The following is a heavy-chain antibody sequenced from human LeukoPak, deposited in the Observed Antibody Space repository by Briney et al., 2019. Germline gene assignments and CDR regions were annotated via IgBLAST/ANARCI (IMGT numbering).Heavy chain of an antibody. Sequence: PSETLSLTCAVYGGSFSGYYWSWIRQPPGKGLEWIGEINHSGSTNYNPSLKSRVTISVDTSKNQFSLKLSSVTAADTAVYYCARDGGCSSTSCYGYYYYYMDVWGKGTTVTISS. CDR1: GGSFSGYY. CDR3: ARDGGCSSTSCYGYYYYYMDV. J-gene: IGHJ6*03. CDR2: INHSGST. D-gene: IGHD2-2*01. V-gene: IGHV4-34*01.